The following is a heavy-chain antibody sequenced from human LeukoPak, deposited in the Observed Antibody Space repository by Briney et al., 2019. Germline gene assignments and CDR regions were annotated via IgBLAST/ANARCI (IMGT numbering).Heavy chain of an antibody. J-gene: IGHJ4*02. CDR1: GGSISSYY. V-gene: IGHV4-59*08. CDR3: ARGALGFIAAAGYYFDY. Sequence: PSETLSLTCTVSGGSISSYYWSWIRQPPGKGLEWIGYIYYSGSTNYNPSLKSRVTISVDTSKNQFSLKLSSVTAADTAVYYCARGALGFIAAAGYYFDYWGQGTLVTVSS. D-gene: IGHD6-13*01. CDR2: IYYSGST.